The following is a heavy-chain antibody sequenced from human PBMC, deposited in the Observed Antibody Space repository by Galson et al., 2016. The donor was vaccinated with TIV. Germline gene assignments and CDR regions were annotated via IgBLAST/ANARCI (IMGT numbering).Heavy chain of an antibody. Sequence: SETLSLTCTVSGDSISSSSYHWGWIRQPPGKGLEWLGSIYDSGSTYYNPSLKSRVTISVDTSKNQFSLKLRSVTAADTAVYYCARPVGDTSGYRSFDYWGQGTLVTVSS. CDR3: ARPVGDTSGYRSFDY. D-gene: IGHD3-22*01. CDR2: IYDSGST. V-gene: IGHV4-39*07. CDR1: GDSISSSSYH. J-gene: IGHJ4*02.